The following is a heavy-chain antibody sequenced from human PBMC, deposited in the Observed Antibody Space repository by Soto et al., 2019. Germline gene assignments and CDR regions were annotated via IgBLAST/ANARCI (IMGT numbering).Heavy chain of an antibody. D-gene: IGHD4-4*01. CDR3: AKPSTVTNFDY. CDR2: ISYDGSNK. V-gene: IGHV3-30*18. Sequence: QVQLVESGGGVVQPGRSLRLSCAASGFTFSSYGMHWVRQAPGKGLEWVAVISYDGSNKYYADSVKGRFTISRDNSKNTLYLQMNSLRAEDTAVYYCAKPSTVTNFDYWGQGTLVTVSS. CDR1: GFTFSSYG. J-gene: IGHJ4*02.